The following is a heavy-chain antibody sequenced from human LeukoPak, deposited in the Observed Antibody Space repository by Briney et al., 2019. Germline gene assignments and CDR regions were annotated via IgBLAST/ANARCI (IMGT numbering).Heavy chain of an antibody. V-gene: IGHV4-4*07. CDR1: GGSISSYY. J-gene: IGHJ4*02. CDR3: ARGGLDTAMTNYYFDY. Sequence: MASETLSLTCTVSGGSISSYYWSWIRQPAGKGLEWIGRIYTSGSTNYNPSLKSRVTMSVDTSKNQFSLKLSSVTAADTAVYYCARGGLDTAMTNYYFDYWGQGTLVTVSS. CDR2: IYTSGST. D-gene: IGHD5-18*01.